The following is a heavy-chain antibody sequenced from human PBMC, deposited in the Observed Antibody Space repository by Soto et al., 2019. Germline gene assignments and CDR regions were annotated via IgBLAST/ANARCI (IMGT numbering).Heavy chain of an antibody. J-gene: IGHJ5*02. CDR2: IYPGDSDT. V-gene: IGHV5-51*01. CDR1: GYPFSSYW. Sequence: GESLKISCKGSGYPFSSYWIAWVRQMPGKGLEWMGIIYPGDSDTKYSPSFQGQVTFSADKSINTAYLQWISLKASDSAIYYCARGYDAFDPWGQGTLVTVSS. CDR3: ARGYDAFDP. D-gene: IGHD5-12*01.